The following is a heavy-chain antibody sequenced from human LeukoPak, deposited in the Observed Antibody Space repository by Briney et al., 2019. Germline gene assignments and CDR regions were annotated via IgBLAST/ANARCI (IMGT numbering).Heavy chain of an antibody. Sequence: SETLSLTCTVSVDSITTHYWSCVRQPPGKGLEGIGYIYYSGSTNYNPSLKSRVSISIDTSKNQLSLKLSSVTAADTAVYYCARAKKAVAGFFDYWGQGTLVIVSS. CDR1: VDSITTHY. CDR3: ARAKKAVAGFFDY. V-gene: IGHV4-59*11. J-gene: IGHJ4*02. D-gene: IGHD6-19*01. CDR2: IYYSGST.